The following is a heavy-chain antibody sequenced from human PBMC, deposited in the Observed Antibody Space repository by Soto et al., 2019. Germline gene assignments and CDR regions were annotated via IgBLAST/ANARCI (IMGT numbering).Heavy chain of an antibody. V-gene: IGHV4-31*03. CDR1: GGSISSGGYY. CDR2: INYSGST. Sequence: QVQLQESGPGLVKPSQTLSLTCTVSGGSISSGGYYWSWIRQHPGKGLEWIGYINYSGSTYYNPSLKRRVTTSVDTPKNQLSLKLITVTAADTAAYYCARSVFPWGQGTLVTVSS. CDR3: ARSVFP. J-gene: IGHJ5*02.